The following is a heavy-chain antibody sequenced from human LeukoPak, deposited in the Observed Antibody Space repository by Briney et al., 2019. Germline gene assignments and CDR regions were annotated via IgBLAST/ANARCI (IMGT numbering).Heavy chain of an antibody. CDR1: GYTFTDYY. CDR3: ARDRGLTSIAASA. CDR2: INPNSGGT. V-gene: IGHV1-2*02. J-gene: IGHJ5*02. Sequence: ASVKVSCKASGYTFTDYYIHWVRQAPGQGLEWMGWINPNSGGTNYAQKFQGRVTMTRDTSISTAYMELSSLRSDDTAVYYCARDRGLTSIAASAWGQGTLATVSS. D-gene: IGHD6-6*01.